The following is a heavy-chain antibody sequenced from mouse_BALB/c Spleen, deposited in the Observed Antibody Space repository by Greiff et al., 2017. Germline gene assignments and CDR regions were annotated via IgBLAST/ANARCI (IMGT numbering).Heavy chain of an antibody. CDR3: TRDFRITTVESWFAY. CDR2: IYPSDSYT. V-gene: IGHV1-69*02. D-gene: IGHD1-1*01. J-gene: IGHJ3*01. Sequence: VQLQQPGAELVRPGASVKLSCKASGYTFTSYWINWVKQRPGQGLEWIGNIYPSDSYTNYNQKFKDKATLTVDKSSSTAYMQLSSPTSEDSAVYYCTRDFRITTVESWFAYWGQGTLVTVSA. CDR1: GYTFTSYW.